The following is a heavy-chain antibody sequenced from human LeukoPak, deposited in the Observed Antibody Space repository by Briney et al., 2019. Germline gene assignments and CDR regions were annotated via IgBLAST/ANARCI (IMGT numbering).Heavy chain of an antibody. CDR3: ARHADGNSAEYFDH. D-gene: IGHD6-13*01. CDR2: IYYSGST. CDR1: GGSISRSNYY. Sequence: PSGTLSLTCTVSGGSISRSNYYWGWIRQPPGKGLEWIGSIYYSGSTYYNPSLKSRVTISVDTSKNQFSLNLNSVTAADTAVYYCARHADGNSAEYFDHWGQGTLVTVSS. J-gene: IGHJ1*01. V-gene: IGHV4-39*01.